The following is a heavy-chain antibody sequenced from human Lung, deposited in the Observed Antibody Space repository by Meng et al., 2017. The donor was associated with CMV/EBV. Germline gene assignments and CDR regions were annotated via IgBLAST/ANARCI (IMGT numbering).Heavy chain of an antibody. CDR2: TYYRSKWYD. Sequence: QXXXLTXAISGDSVSSNSAAWNWIRQSPSRGLEWLGRTYYRSKWYDDYAMAVKSRITINPDTSKNQFSLQLNSVTPEDTAVYYCARDYYDSGAYYYTEEYYHGLDVWGQGTXVTVSS. D-gene: IGHD3-22*01. J-gene: IGHJ6*02. CDR3: ARDYYDSGAYYYTEEYYHGLDV. V-gene: IGHV6-1*01. CDR1: GDSVSSNSAA.